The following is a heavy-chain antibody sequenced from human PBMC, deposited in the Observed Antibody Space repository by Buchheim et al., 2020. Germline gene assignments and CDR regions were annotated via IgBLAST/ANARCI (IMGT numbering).Heavy chain of an antibody. D-gene: IGHD6-19*01. CDR2: ISYDGSNK. CDR1: GFTFSSYG. V-gene: IGHV3-30*18. CDR3: AKDSSDYPAGGSGPDY. J-gene: IGHJ4*02. Sequence: QVQLVESGGGVVQPGRSLRLSCAASGFTFSSYGMHWVRQAPGKGLEWVAVISYDGSNKYYADSVKGRFTISRDNSKKTLYLQMNSLIAEDTAVYYCAKDSSDYPAGGSGPDYWGQGTL.